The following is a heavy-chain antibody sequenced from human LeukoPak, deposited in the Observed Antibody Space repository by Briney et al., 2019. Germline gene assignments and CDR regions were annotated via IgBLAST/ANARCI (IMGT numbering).Heavy chain of an antibody. CDR1: GFTFSSYW. CDR3: ARDLMVYASPYNWFDP. Sequence: GGSLRLSCAASGFTFSSYWMSWVPKAPGKGLEWVANIKQDGSEKYYVDSVKGRFTISRDNAKNSLYLQKNSLRAEDTAVYYCARDLMVYASPYNWFDPWGQGTLVTVSS. CDR2: IKQDGSEK. D-gene: IGHD2-8*01. V-gene: IGHV3-7*01. J-gene: IGHJ5*02.